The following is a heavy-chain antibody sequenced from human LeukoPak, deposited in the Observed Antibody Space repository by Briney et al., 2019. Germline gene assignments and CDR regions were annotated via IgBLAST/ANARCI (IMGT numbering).Heavy chain of an antibody. CDR3: AKTLYSSIAARPFDP. CDR1: GFTFDDYA. CDR2: ISGSGGST. Sequence: GGSLRLSCAASGFTFDDYAMHWVRQAPGKGLEWVSAISGSGGSTYYADSVKGRFTISRDNSKNTLYLQMNSLGAEDTAVYYCAKTLYSSIAARPFDPWGQGTLVTVSS. V-gene: IGHV3-23*01. D-gene: IGHD6-6*01. J-gene: IGHJ5*02.